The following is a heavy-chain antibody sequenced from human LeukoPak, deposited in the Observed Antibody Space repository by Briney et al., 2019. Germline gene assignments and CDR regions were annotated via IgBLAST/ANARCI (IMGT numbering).Heavy chain of an antibody. D-gene: IGHD2-2*02. Sequence: GGSLRLSCATSGFTFRSYAVSWVRQAPGKGLEWVSGVSGSGADTYYADSVRGRFTISRDNSKNTLYLQMSNLRAEDTALYYCAKPGYCASTSCSTFDYWGQGALVTVSS. CDR3: AKPGYCASTSCSTFDY. J-gene: IGHJ4*02. CDR2: VSGSGADT. CDR1: GFTFRSYA. V-gene: IGHV3-23*01.